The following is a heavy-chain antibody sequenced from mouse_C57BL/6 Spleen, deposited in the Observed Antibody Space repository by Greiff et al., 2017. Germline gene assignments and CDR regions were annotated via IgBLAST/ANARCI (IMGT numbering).Heavy chain of an antibody. J-gene: IGHJ2*01. D-gene: IGHD1-1*01. CDR2: IYPGSGST. V-gene: IGHV1-55*01. Sequence: VKLQQPGAELVKPGASVTMSCKASGYTFTSYWITWVKQRPGQGLEWIGDIYPGSGSTNYNEKFKSKATLTVDTSSSTAYMQLSSLTSEDSAVYYCARDGPNYGSSRVYVDYWGQGTTRTDSS. CDR3: ARDGPNYGSSRVYVDY. CDR1: GYTFTSYW.